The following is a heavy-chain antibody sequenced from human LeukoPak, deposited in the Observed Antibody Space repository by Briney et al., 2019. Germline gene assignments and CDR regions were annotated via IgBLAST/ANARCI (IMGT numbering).Heavy chain of an antibody. Sequence: GASVKVSCGTSGYDFTGFYMHWVRQAPGQGLEWMGYVNPRSGDTNYAQKFQGRVRMTTDTSIGTASMELSWLRSDDTAVYYCARDGKSNWYWGQGTLVTVSS. CDR1: GYDFTGFY. J-gene: IGHJ4*02. D-gene: IGHD1-1*01. CDR2: VNPRSGDT. CDR3: ARDGKSNWY. V-gene: IGHV1-2*02.